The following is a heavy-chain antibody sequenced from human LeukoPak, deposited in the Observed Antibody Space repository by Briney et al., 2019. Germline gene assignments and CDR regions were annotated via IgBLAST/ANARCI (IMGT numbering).Heavy chain of an antibody. J-gene: IGHJ3*02. Sequence: PGGSLRLSCATSGFTFSSYAMSWVRQAPGKGLEWVSDISGSGGTTYYADSVRGWFTISRDNSKNTLYLQMSSLRADDTAVYYCARDPMYSGSYYAFDIWGQGTMVTVSS. CDR1: GFTFSSYA. CDR2: ISGSGGTT. CDR3: ARDPMYSGSYYAFDI. V-gene: IGHV3-23*01. D-gene: IGHD1-26*01.